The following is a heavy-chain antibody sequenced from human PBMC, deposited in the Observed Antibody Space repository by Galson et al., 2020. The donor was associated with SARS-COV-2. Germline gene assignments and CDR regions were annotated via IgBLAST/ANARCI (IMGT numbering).Heavy chain of an antibody. CDR1: GYTLTELS. Sequence: ASVKVPCKVSGYTLTELSMHWVRQAPGKGLEWMGGFDPEDGETIYAQKFQGRVTMTEDTSTDTAYMELSSLRSEDTAVYYCATGFAVAGIITPPDYWGQGTLVTVSS. CDR2: FDPEDGET. V-gene: IGHV1-24*01. J-gene: IGHJ4*02. D-gene: IGHD6-19*01. CDR3: ATGFAVAGIITPPDY.